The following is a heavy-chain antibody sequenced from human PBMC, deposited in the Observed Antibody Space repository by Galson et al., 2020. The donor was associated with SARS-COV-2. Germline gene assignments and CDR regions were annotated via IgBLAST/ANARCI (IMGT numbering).Heavy chain of an antibody. D-gene: IGHD3-16*01. CDR2: INHSGST. Sequence: SETLSLTCAVYGGSFSGYYWSWIRQPPGKGLEWIGEINHSGSTNYNPSLKSRVTISVDTSKNQFSRKLSSVAAADTAVYYCARGYRGTPQHMDVWGKGTTVTVSS. CDR3: ARGYRGTPQHMDV. CDR1: GGSFSGYY. J-gene: IGHJ6*03. V-gene: IGHV4-34*01.